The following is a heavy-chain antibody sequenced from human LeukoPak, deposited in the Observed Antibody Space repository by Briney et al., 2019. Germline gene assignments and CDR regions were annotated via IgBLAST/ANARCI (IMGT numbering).Heavy chain of an antibody. CDR1: GGSISSGGYY. Sequence: SQTLSLTCTVSGGSISSGGYYWSWIRQHPGKGLEWIGYIYYSGSTYYNPSLKSRVTISVDTSKNQFSLKLSSVTAADTAVYYCARVPAAASPRFDPWGQGTLVTVSS. V-gene: IGHV4-31*03. J-gene: IGHJ5*02. D-gene: IGHD6-13*01. CDR2: IYYSGST. CDR3: ARVPAAASPRFDP.